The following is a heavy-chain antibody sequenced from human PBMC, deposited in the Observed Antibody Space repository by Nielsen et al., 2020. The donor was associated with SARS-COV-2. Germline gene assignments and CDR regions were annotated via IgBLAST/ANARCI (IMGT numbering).Heavy chain of an antibody. CDR2: IIPIFGTA. Sequence: SVKVSCKASGGTFSSYAISWVRQAPGQGLEWMGGIIPIFGTANYAQKFQGRVTITADESTSTAYMELSSLRSEDTAVYYCARGFFRSRDDFWSGYRENYFDYWGQGTLVTVSS. CDR1: GGTFSSYA. V-gene: IGHV1-69*13. D-gene: IGHD3-3*01. CDR3: ARGFFRSRDDFWSGYRENYFDY. J-gene: IGHJ4*02.